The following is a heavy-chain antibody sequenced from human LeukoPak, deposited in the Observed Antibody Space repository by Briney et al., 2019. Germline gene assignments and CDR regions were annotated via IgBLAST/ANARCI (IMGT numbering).Heavy chain of an antibody. CDR1: GYTFTSYA. CDR3: ARGCPLWFGELSCRPFDY. CDR2: INTNTGNP. V-gene: IGHV7-4-1*02. J-gene: IGHJ4*02. Sequence: ASVKVSCKASGYTFTSYAMNWVRQAPGQGLEWMGWINTNTGNPTYAQGFTGRFVFSLDTSVSTAYLQISSLKAEDTAVYYCARGCPLWFGELSCRPFDYWGQGTLVTVSS. D-gene: IGHD3-10*01.